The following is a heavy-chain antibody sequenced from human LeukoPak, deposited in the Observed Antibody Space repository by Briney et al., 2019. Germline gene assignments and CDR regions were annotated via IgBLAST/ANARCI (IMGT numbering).Heavy chain of an antibody. J-gene: IGHJ4*02. Sequence: GGSLRLSCAASGFTFSSYAMSWVRQAPGKGLEWVSAISGSGASTYYADSVKGRFTISRDNSKNTLYLQMNSLRAEDTAVYYCARRAGDYSHPYDYWGQGTLVTVSS. V-gene: IGHV3-23*01. CDR1: GFTFSSYA. CDR2: ISGSGAST. D-gene: IGHD3-22*01. CDR3: ARRAGDYSHPYDY.